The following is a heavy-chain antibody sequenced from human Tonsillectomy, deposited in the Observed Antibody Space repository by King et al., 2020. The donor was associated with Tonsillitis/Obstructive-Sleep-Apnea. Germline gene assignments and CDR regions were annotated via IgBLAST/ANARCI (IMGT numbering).Heavy chain of an antibody. CDR2: IYYSGST. V-gene: IGHV4-61*08. J-gene: IGHJ6*03. CDR1: GGSVSSSDYY. D-gene: IGHD1-7*01. Sequence: QLQESGPGLVKPSETLSLTCTVSGGSVSSSDYYWSWIRQPPGKGLEWIGYIYYSGSTDYNPSLKSRVTISVDTSNNQFSLKLSSVTAADTAVYYCARTGTTDYYYYYMDVWGKGTTVTVSS. CDR3: ARTGTTDYYYYYMDV.